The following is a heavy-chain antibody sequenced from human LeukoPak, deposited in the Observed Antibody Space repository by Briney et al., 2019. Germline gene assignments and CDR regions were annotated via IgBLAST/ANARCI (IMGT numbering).Heavy chain of an antibody. CDR2: ISSNSGSM. D-gene: IGHD6-13*01. Sequence: GGSLRLSCAASGFSFDDYAMHWVRQVPGKGLEWVSGISSNSGSMVYADSVKGRFTISRDNAKNSLYLQMNSLRAEDMGLYYCAKDAYSASPRGYYMDVWGKGTTVTVSS. CDR3: AKDAYSASPRGYYMDV. J-gene: IGHJ6*03. CDR1: GFSFDDYA. V-gene: IGHV3-9*03.